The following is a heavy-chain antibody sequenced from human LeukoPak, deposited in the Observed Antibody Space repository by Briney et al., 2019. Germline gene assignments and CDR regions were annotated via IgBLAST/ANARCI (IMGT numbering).Heavy chain of an antibody. Sequence: ASVKVSCKASGYTFTGYYMHWVRQAPGQGLEWVGRINPNSGGTNYAQKFQGRVTMTRDTSISTAYMELSRLRSDDTAVYYCARAPGSNTAMVDWGQGTLVTVSS. CDR3: ARAPGSNTAMVD. CDR2: INPNSGGT. J-gene: IGHJ4*02. D-gene: IGHD5-18*01. CDR1: GYTFTGYY. V-gene: IGHV1-2*06.